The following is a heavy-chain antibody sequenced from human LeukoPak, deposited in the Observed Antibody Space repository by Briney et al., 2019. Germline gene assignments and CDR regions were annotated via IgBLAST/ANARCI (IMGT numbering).Heavy chain of an antibody. V-gene: IGHV3-7*01. CDR3: ARDYDYVWGSYRYTYGY. J-gene: IGHJ4*02. D-gene: IGHD3-16*02. Sequence: GGSLRLSCAASGFTFSSYWMSWVRQAPGKGLEWVANIKQDGSEKYYVDSVKGRFTISRDNAKNSLYLQMNSLRAEDTAVYYCARDYDYVWGSYRYTYGYWGQGTLVTVSS. CDR2: IKQDGSEK. CDR1: GFTFSSYW.